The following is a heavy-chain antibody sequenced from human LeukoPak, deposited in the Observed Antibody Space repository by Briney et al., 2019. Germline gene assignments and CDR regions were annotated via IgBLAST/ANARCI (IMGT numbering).Heavy chain of an antibody. J-gene: IGHJ4*02. CDR2: IIPILGIA. D-gene: IGHD3-22*01. CDR1: GGTFSSYA. V-gene: IGHV1-69*04. Sequence: GASVKVSCKASGGTFSSYAISWVRQAPGQGLEWMGRIIPILGIANYAQKFQGRVTITADKSTSTAYMELSSLRSEDTAVYYCATSMVSSGYGFDYWGQGTLVTVSS. CDR3: ATSMVSSGYGFDY.